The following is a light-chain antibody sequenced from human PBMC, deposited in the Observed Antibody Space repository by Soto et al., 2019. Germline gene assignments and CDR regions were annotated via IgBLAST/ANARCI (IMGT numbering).Light chain of an antibody. CDR1: SSDVGGYNY. Sequence: QPASVSGSPGQSITISCTGTSSDVGGYNYVSWYQQHPGKAPKVMIYDVSNRPSGVSNRFSGSKSGNTASLTISGLQAEDEADYYCSSYTSSSTLVFGGGTKLNVL. V-gene: IGLV2-14*01. CDR3: SSYTSSSTLV. J-gene: IGLJ7*01. CDR2: DVS.